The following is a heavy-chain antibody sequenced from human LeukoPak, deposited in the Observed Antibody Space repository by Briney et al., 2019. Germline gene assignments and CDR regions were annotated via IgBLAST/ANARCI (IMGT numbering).Heavy chain of an antibody. CDR3: AKAPGGIVGY. CDR1: GFTFSNFA. V-gene: IGHV3-23*01. CDR2: ISGSGGST. D-gene: IGHD3-16*01. Sequence: GGSLRLSCAASGFTFSNFAMSWVRQAPGKGLEWVSAISGSGGSTYYADSVKGRFTISRDNSKNTLYLQMNSLRAEDTAVYYCAKAPGGIVGYWGQGTLATVSS. J-gene: IGHJ4*02.